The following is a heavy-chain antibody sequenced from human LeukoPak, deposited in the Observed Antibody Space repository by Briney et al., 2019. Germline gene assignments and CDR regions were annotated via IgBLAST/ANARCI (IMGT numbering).Heavy chain of an antibody. CDR3: ASGSGSYYPFDL. D-gene: IGHD3-10*01. Sequence: GGSLRLSCAASGFTFSDYYMSWIRQAPGMGPEWVSYISGSSTYPTYADSVKGRFTISRDNAKKSLHLQMNSLRAEDTALYYCASGSGSYYPFDLWGQGTLVTVSS. V-gene: IGHV3-11*03. CDR1: GFTFSDYY. CDR2: ISGSSTYP. J-gene: IGHJ5*02.